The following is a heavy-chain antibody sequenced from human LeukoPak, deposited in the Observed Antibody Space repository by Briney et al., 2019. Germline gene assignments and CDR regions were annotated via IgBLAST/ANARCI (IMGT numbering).Heavy chain of an antibody. CDR2: ISSSSSYI. J-gene: IGHJ4*02. D-gene: IGHD1-26*01. V-gene: IGHV3-21*01. CDR1: GFTFSSYS. Sequence: GGSLRLSWAASGFTFSSYSMNWVRQAPGKGLEWVSSISSSSSYIYYADSVKGRFTISRDNAKNSLYLQMNSLRAEDTAVYYCARAEWELPLFDYWGQGTLVTVSS. CDR3: ARAEWELPLFDY.